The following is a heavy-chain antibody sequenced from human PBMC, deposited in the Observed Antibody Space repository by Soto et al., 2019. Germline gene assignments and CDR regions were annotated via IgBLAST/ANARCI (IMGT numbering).Heavy chain of an antibody. D-gene: IGHD3-3*02. CDR1: GFTFSDHY. V-gene: IGHV3-72*01. J-gene: IGHJ4*02. CDR3: TRSTFGYGNFDY. CDR2: TRDKARSYTI. Sequence: GGSLRLSCAASGFTFSDHYMDWVRQAPGKGLEWVARTRDKARSYTIEYAASVRGRFTISRDDSKNSLFLQMNSLKTEDTAVYYCTRSTFGYGNFDYWGQGTLVTVSS.